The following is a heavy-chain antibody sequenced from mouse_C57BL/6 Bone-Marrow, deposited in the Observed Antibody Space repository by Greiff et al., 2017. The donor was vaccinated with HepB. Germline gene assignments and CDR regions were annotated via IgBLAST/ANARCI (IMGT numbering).Heavy chain of an antibody. CDR3: ARRELRIDY. CDR1: GFTFSSYG. D-gene: IGHD1-1*01. Sequence: VQLKESGGDLVKPGGSLKLSCAASGFTFSSYGMSWVRQTPDKRLEWVATISSGGSYTYYPDSVKGRFTIYRDNAKNTLYLQMSSLKSEDTAMYYCARRELRIDYWGQGTTLTVSS. CDR2: ISSGGSYT. J-gene: IGHJ2*01. V-gene: IGHV5-6*01.